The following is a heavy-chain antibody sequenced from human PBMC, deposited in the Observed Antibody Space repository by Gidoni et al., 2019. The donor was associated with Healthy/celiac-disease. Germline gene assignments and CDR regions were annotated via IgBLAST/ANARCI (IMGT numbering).Heavy chain of an antibody. D-gene: IGHD2-2*02. J-gene: IGHJ6*02. V-gene: IGHV1-2*04. CDR2: INPNSGGT. CDR1: GYTFTGYY. Sequence: QVQLVQSGAEVKKPGASVKVSCKASGYTFTGYYMHWVRQAPGQGLEWMGWINPNSGGTNYAQKFQGWVTMTRDTSISTAYMELSRLRSDDTAVYYCARDKLYCSSTSCYRTYGMDVWGQGTTVTVSS. CDR3: ARDKLYCSSTSCYRTYGMDV.